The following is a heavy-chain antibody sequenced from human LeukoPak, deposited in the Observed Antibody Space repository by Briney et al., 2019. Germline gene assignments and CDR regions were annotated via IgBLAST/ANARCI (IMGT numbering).Heavy chain of an antibody. CDR1: GFTFTSYS. CDR2: ISSSSNTI. V-gene: IGHV3-48*01. J-gene: IGHJ4*02. Sequence: GGSLRLSCAASGFTFTSYSMNWVRQAPGKGLEWVSYISSSSNTIYYADSVEGRFTISRDNAKNSLYLQMNSLRVEDTAAYYCAKVAKYYYGSETYYFFEHWGQGTPVTASS. D-gene: IGHD3-10*01. CDR3: AKVAKYYYGSETYYFFEH.